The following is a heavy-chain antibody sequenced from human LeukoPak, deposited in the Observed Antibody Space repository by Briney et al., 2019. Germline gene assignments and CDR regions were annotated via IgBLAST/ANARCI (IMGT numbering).Heavy chain of an antibody. D-gene: IGHD3-10*01. Sequence: GGSLRLSCAASGFTFDDYAMHWVRQAPGKGLEGVSGISWNSGSIGYADSVKGRLTISRDNAKNSLYLQMTSLRAEDTALYYCAKVWTMVRGVVGAFDIWGQGTMVTVSS. CDR3: AKVWTMVRGVVGAFDI. J-gene: IGHJ3*02. V-gene: IGHV3-9*01. CDR1: GFTFDDYA. CDR2: ISWNSGSI.